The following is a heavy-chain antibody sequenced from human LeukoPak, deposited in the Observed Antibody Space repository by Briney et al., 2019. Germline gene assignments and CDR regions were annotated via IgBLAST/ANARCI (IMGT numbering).Heavy chain of an antibody. D-gene: IGHD5-24*01. CDR3: ARERDGYNLPDY. CDR1: GGSISRGSYD. V-gene: IGHV4-61*02. CDR2: IYTSGST. Sequence: PSQTLSLTCTVSGGSISRGSYDWSWIRQPAGKGLEWIGRIYTSGSTNYNPSLKSRVTISVDTSKNQFSLKLSSVTAADTAVYYCARERDGYNLPDYWGQGTLVTVSS. J-gene: IGHJ4*02.